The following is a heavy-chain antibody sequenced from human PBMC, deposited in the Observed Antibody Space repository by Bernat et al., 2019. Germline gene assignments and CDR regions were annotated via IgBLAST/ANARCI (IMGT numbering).Heavy chain of an antibody. Sequence: QVQLVQSGAEVKKPGASVKVSCKASGYTFTGYYMHWVRQAPGQGLEWMGWINPNSGGTNYAQKFQGWVTMTRDMSISTAYMELSRLRSDDTAVYYCARDFSRGGGTRAFDIWGQGTMVTVSS. CDR3: ARDFSRGGGTRAFDI. CDR2: INPNSGGT. V-gene: IGHV1-2*04. D-gene: IGHD3-16*01. J-gene: IGHJ3*02. CDR1: GYTFTGYY.